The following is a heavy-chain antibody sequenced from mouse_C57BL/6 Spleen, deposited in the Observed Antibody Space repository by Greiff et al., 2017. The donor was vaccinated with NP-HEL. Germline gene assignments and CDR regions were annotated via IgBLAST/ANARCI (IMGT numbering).Heavy chain of an antibody. J-gene: IGHJ1*03. CDR1: GYSITSDY. D-gene: IGHD1-1*01. Sequence: EVKLMESGPGLAKPSQTLSLTCSVTGYSITSDYWNWIRKSPGNKLEYMGYISYSGNTYYNPSLTSRNAITRDASKKQYYMQLISVTTEDTATYYYAGYNYYGSSYWYFDVWGTGTTVTVSS. CDR3: AGYNYYGSSYWYFDV. V-gene: IGHV3-8*01. CDR2: ISYSGNT.